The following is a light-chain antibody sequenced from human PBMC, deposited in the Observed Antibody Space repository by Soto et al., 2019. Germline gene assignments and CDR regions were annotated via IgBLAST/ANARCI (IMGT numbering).Light chain of an antibody. J-gene: IGKJ4*01. CDR3: QQYVGWPLS. CDR2: DAF. CDR1: ESLRGK. V-gene: IGKV3-15*01. Sequence: VMTQSPVSLSVSPGGEATLSCWASESLRGKIAWYQQKPGQAPRLLVFDAFTRATGVPARFSGSGSETEFTLTISSLQSEDVGVYYCQQYVGWPLSFGGGTQVEIK.